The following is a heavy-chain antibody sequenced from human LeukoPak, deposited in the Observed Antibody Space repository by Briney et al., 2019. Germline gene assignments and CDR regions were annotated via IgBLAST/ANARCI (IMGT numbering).Heavy chain of an antibody. CDR3: AGPGGYDFLSRFCYYYGMDV. Sequence: GGSLRLSCAASGFTVSDNYMSWVRQAPGKGLEWVSVIYSGGSTYYADSVKGRFTISRDNSKNTLYLQMNSLRAEDTAVYYCAGPGGYDFLSRFCYYYGMDVWGQGTTVTVSS. V-gene: IGHV3-53*01. CDR1: GFTVSDNY. CDR2: IYSGGST. D-gene: IGHD5-12*01. J-gene: IGHJ6*02.